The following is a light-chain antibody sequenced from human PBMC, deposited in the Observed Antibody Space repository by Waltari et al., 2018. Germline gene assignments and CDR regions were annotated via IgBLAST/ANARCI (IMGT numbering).Light chain of an antibody. Sequence: QPALTQPASVSGSPGQSITLSCTGTSSDVGNYNVVSCYHQYPGKTPKFIIYEVSEGPSGVSNRFSGSKSGNTASLTISGLQAEDEADYYCCSYAGGTTYVFGTGTKVTVL. V-gene: IGLV2-23*02. J-gene: IGLJ1*01. CDR1: SSDVGNYNV. CDR2: EVS. CDR3: CSYAGGTTYV.